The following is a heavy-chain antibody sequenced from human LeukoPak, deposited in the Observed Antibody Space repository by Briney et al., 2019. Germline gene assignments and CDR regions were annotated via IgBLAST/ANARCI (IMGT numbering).Heavy chain of an antibody. CDR1: GFTFSSYS. CDR3: ARDRGHYYDSSGHGYYFDY. J-gene: IGHJ4*02. Sequence: GGSLRLSCAASGFTFSSYSMNWVRQAPGKGLEWVSSISSSSSYIYYADSVKGRFTTSRDNAKNSLYLQMNSLRAEDTAVYYCARDRGHYYDSSGHGYYFDYWGQGTLVTVSS. CDR2: ISSSSSYI. V-gene: IGHV3-21*01. D-gene: IGHD3-22*01.